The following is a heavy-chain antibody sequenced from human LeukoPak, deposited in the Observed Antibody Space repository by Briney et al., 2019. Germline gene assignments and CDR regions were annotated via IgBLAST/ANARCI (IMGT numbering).Heavy chain of an antibody. CDR3: ARDWKADF. CDR2: IDIYSTKT. V-gene: IGHV3-23*05. Sequence: GGSLRLSCAASGFTFSTYAMTWVRQAPGKGLEWVSAIDIYSTKTNYADSVKGRFTISRDNSKNTLYLRMNSLRGEDTAIYYCARDWKADFWGHGTLVTVSS. J-gene: IGHJ4*01. D-gene: IGHD1-1*01. CDR1: GFTFSTYA.